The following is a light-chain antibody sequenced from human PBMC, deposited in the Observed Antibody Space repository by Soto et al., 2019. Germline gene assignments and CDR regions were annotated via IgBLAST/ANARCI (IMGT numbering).Light chain of an antibody. CDR3: HQYGSSPFT. Sequence: EIVLTQSPGTLSLSPGGRATLSCRASQSVSSSYLAWYQQQPGQAPRLLIYGASSRATGIPDRFSGSGSGTDYTLTISRLEPEAFAVYYCHQYGSSPFTFGPGTKVDIK. CDR2: GAS. V-gene: IGKV3-20*01. J-gene: IGKJ3*01. CDR1: QSVSSSY.